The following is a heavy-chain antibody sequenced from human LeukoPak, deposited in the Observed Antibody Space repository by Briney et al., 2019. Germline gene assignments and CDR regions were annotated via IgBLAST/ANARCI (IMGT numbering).Heavy chain of an antibody. D-gene: IGHD2-15*01. CDR1: GFTFSSYW. CDR3: ARDPPTPRFRYYGMDV. V-gene: IGHV3-7*03. CDR2: IKQDGSEK. Sequence: PGGSLRLSCAASGFTFSSYWMSWVRQAPGKGLEWVANIKQDGSEKYYVDSVKGRFTISRDNAKNSLYLQMNSLRAEDTAVYYCARDPPTPRFRYYGMDVWGQGTTVTVSS. J-gene: IGHJ6*02.